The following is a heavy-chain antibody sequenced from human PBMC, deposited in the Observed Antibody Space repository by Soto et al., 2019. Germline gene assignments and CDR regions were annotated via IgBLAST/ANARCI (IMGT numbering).Heavy chain of an antibody. CDR3: ARSLSGYFYYGMDV. J-gene: IGHJ6*02. CDR2: ISGSGGST. CDR1: VFTFSSYA. D-gene: IGHD3-22*01. Sequence: GGSLRLSCAASVFTFSSYAMSWVRQAPGKGLEWVSAISGSGGSTYYADSVKGRFTISRDNSKNTLYLQMNSLRAEDTAVYYCARSLSGYFYYGMDVWGQGTTVTVSS. V-gene: IGHV3-23*01.